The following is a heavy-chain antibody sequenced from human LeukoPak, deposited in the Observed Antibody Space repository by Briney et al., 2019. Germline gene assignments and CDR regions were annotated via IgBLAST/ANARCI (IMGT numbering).Heavy chain of an antibody. D-gene: IGHD3-22*01. CDR3: AARYYYDSSGYYPLGYFDL. CDR2: IIPIFGTA. V-gene: IGHV1-69*05. Sequence: SVKVSCKASGGTFNSYAISWVRQAPGQGLEWMGGIIPIFGTANYAQKFQGRVTITTDESTSTAYMELSSLRSEDTAVYYCAARYYYDSSGYYPLGYFDLWGRGTLVTVSS. J-gene: IGHJ2*01. CDR1: GGTFNSYA.